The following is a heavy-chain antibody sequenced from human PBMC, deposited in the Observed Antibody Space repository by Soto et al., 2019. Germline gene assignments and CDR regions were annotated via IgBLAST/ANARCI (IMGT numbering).Heavy chain of an antibody. J-gene: IGHJ4*02. Sequence: QVQLVQSGAEVKKPGSSVKVSCNVSGGTLSSYGFNWVRQAPGQGLEWMGGIIPMFGITNHTQKFQDRITISADASTNTAYMELKSLRADDTAIYYCASDRGYGLINWGQGTLPTVSS. CDR1: GGTLSSYG. CDR2: IIPMFGIT. D-gene: IGHD2-15*01. CDR3: ASDRGYGLIN. V-gene: IGHV1-69*12.